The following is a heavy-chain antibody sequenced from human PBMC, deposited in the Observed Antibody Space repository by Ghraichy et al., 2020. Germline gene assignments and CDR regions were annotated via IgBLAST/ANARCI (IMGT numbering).Heavy chain of an antibody. V-gene: IGHV4-34*01. Sequence: SETLSLTCAVYGGSFSGYYWSWIRQPPGKGLEWIGEINHSGSTNYNPSLKSRVTISVDTSKNQFSLKLSSVTAADTAVYYCARGLYLTGDTSSPYSYWGQGTLVTVSS. CDR2: INHSGST. CDR1: GGSFSGYY. CDR3: ARGLYLTGDTSSPYSY. J-gene: IGHJ4*02. D-gene: IGHD7-27*01.